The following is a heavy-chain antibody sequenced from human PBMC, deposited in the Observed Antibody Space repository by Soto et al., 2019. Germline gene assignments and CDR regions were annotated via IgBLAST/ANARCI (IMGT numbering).Heavy chain of an antibody. CDR1: GGSISSYY. CDR2: IYYSGST. CDR3: ARGKAVGYCSGGSCYTTPNWFDP. J-gene: IGHJ5*02. Sequence: QVQLQESGPGLVKPSETLSLTCTVSGGSISSYYWSWIRQPPGKGLEWIGYIYYSGSTNYNPSLKGRVTISVDTSKNQFSLKLSSVTAADTAVYYCARGKAVGYCSGGSCYTTPNWFDPWGQGTLVTVSS. V-gene: IGHV4-59*01. D-gene: IGHD2-15*01.